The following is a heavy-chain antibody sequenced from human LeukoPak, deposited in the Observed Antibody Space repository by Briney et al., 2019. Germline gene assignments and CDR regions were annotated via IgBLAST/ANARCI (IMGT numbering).Heavy chain of an antibody. CDR1: GFTFSSYG. D-gene: IGHD1-26*01. J-gene: IGHJ1*01. V-gene: IGHV3-30*02. CDR3: AKDGVGATDTQH. CDR2: IRYDGSNK. Sequence: GGSLRLSCAASGFTFSSYGMHWVRQAPGKGREWVAFIRYDGSNKYYADSVKGRFTISRDNSKNTLYLQMNSLRAEDAAVYYCAKDGVGATDTQHWGQGTLVTVSS.